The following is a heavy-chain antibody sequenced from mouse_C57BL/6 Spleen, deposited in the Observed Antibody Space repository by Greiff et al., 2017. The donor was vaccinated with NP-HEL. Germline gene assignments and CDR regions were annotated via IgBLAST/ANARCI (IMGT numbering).Heavy chain of an antibody. V-gene: IGHV1-50*01. CDR1: GYTFTSYW. Sequence: VQLQQPGAELVKPGASVKLSCKASGYTFTSYWMQWVKQRPGQGLEWIGEIDPSDSYTNYNQKFKGKATLTVDTSSSTAYMQLSSLTSEDSAVYYCAREGLTGTNYWGQGTTLTVSS. CDR2: IDPSDSYT. CDR3: AREGLTGTNY. J-gene: IGHJ2*01. D-gene: IGHD4-1*01.